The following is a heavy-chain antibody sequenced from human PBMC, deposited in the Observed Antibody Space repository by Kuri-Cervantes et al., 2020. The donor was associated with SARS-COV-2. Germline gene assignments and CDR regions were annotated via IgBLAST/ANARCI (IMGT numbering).Heavy chain of an antibody. D-gene: IGHD1/OR15-1a*01. J-gene: IGHJ4*02. CDR2: IYPYDSDT. CDR3: ARLKQVALDPFDS. V-gene: IGHV5-51*01. Sequence: GESLKISCQASGYRFTGYWIGWVRQMPGKALEWMGLIYPYDSDTRYNPSFQGHITISIDKSISTAFLQWSSLEASDTATYYCARLKQVALDPFDSWGQGTLVTVPS. CDR1: GYRFTGYW.